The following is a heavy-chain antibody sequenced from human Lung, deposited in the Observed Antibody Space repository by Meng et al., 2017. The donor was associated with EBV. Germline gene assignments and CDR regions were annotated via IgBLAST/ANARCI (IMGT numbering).Heavy chain of an antibody. CDR3: ARDPSNTSGRYAYFDY. V-gene: IGHV1-18*01. CDR1: GYTFTHHG. Sequence: QVQLVQSGAEVTKPGASVRVSCKASGYTFTHHGISWIRQAPGQGLEWMGWISCYNGDTNYAQKLQGRVTMTTDTSTNTAYMDLRSLRSDDTAVYYCARDPSNTSGRYAYFDYWGQGTLVTVSS. D-gene: IGHD6-19*01. J-gene: IGHJ4*02. CDR2: ISCYNGDT.